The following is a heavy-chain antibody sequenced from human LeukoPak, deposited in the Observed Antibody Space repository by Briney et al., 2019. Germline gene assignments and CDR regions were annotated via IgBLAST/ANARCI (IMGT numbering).Heavy chain of an antibody. CDR3: AKDEARYYYGSGSYDY. J-gene: IGHJ4*02. Sequence: GGSLRLSCAASGFTFSSYSMNWVRQAPGKGLEWVSYISSSSSTIYYADSVKGRFTISRDNAKNSLYLQMNSLRAEDTAVYYCAKDEARYYYGSGSYDYWGQGTLVTVSS. CDR2: ISSSSSTI. CDR1: GFTFSSYS. D-gene: IGHD3-10*01. V-gene: IGHV3-48*04.